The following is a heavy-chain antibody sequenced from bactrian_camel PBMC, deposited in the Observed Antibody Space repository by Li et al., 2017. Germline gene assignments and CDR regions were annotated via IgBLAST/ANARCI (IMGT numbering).Heavy chain of an antibody. D-gene: IGHD5*01. CDR2: ISTNSAAT. Sequence: HVQLVESGGGSVQAGGSLRLSCAASGFTYSSYCIGYFRQAPGQEREGVARISTNSAATYYADSVKGRFTISQDNAKNIVYLQMNSLKPEDTAMYYCAAHRLWVGRSIRQDDYNFWGRGTQVTVS. CDR3: AAHRLWVGRSIRQDDYNF. V-gene: IGHV3S6*01. CDR1: GFTYSSYC. J-gene: IGHJ4*01.